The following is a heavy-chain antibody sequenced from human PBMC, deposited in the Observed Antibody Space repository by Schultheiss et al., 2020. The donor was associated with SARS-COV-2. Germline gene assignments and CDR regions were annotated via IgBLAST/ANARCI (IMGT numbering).Heavy chain of an antibody. CDR3: ASVGLGGSYYHYYYYGMDV. Sequence: GGSLRLSCAASGFTFSNDWMHWVRQAPGQGLVWVSRINSDGSSTSYADSVKGRFTISRDNAKNTRYLQMNSLRAEDTAVYYCASVGLGGSYYHYYYYGMDVWGQGTTVTVSS. D-gene: IGHD1-26*01. J-gene: IGHJ6*02. CDR1: GFTFSNDW. CDR2: INSDGSST. V-gene: IGHV3-74*01.